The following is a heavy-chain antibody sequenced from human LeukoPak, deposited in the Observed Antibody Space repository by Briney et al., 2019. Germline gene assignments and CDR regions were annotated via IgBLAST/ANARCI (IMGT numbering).Heavy chain of an antibody. CDR3: ARESGTIAAAGTWWFDP. V-gene: IGHV1-3*01. CDR2: INAGNGYT. D-gene: IGHD6-13*01. J-gene: IGHJ5*02. CDR1: GYTFTSYA. Sequence: ASVKFSCKASGYTFTSYAMHWVRQAPGQRLEWMGWINAGNGYTKYSQKFQGRVTITRDTSASTAYMELSSLRSEDTAVYYCARESGTIAAAGTWWFDPWGQGTLVTVSS.